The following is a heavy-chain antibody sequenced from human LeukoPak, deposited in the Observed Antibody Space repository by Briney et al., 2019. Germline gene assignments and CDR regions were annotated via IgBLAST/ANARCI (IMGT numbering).Heavy chain of an antibody. V-gene: IGHV1-18*01. D-gene: IGHD3-22*01. J-gene: IGHJ4*02. Sequence: ASVKVSCKASGYTFTSYGISWVRQAPGQGLEWMGWISAYNGNTNYAQKLQGRVTMTTDTSTSTAYMELRSLRSDDTAVYYCARDYVSVSYYYDSSRYYYEDYWGQGTLVTVS. CDR2: ISAYNGNT. CDR1: GYTFTSYG. CDR3: ARDYVSVSYYYDSSRYYYEDY.